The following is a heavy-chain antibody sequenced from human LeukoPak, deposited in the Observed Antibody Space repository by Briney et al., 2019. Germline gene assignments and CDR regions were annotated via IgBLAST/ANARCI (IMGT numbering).Heavy chain of an antibody. D-gene: IGHD4-17*01. V-gene: IGHV1-18*01. Sequence: GASVKVSCKASGYTFTSYGISWVRQAPGQGLEWMGWVSAYNGNTNYAQKLQGRVTMTTDTSTSTAYMELRSLRSDDTAVYYCARDEEIYDYGDYVGVFWGYWGQGTLVTVSS. CDR3: ARDEEIYDYGDYVGVFWGY. CDR1: GYTFTSYG. J-gene: IGHJ4*02. CDR2: VSAYNGNT.